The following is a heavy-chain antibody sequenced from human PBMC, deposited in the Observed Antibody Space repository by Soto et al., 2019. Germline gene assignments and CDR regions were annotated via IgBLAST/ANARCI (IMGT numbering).Heavy chain of an antibody. V-gene: IGHV4-31*03. CDR3: ARDGAKGGFDP. J-gene: IGHJ5*02. CDR1: GGSISSGGYY. D-gene: IGHD1-26*01. CDR2: IYYSGST. Sequence: PSETLSLTCTVSGGSISSGGYYWSWIRQHPGKGLEWIGYIYYSGSTYYNPSLKSRVTISVDTSKNQFSLKLSSVTAADTAVYYCARDGAKGGFDPWGQGTLVTVSS.